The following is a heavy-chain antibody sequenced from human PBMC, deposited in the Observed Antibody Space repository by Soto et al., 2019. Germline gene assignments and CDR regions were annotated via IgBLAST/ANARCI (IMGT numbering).Heavy chain of an antibody. D-gene: IGHD4-4*01. CDR1: GGSISSYY. J-gene: IGHJ6*03. Sequence: SETLSLTCSVSGGSISSYYWSWIRQPPGKGLEWIGYMYYSGTTNYNPSHKSRVTISVDTSKNQFSLKLSSVTAADTAVYYCASMTTVPTFYYYMDVWGKGTTVTVSS. CDR3: ASMTTVPTFYYYMDV. CDR2: MYYSGTT. V-gene: IGHV4-59*08.